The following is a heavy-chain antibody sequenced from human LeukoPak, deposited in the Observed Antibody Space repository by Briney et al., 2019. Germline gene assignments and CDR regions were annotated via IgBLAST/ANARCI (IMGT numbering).Heavy chain of an antibody. D-gene: IGHD4-17*01. Sequence: TGGSLRLSCAASGFTFSSYEMNWVRQAPGKGLEWVSYISTSGSTKYYADSVKGRFTISRDNAKNSLYLQMNSLRAEDTAVYYCAREYGDYEDAFDIWGQGTMVTVSS. CDR2: ISTSGSTK. J-gene: IGHJ3*02. CDR1: GFTFSSYE. CDR3: AREYGDYEDAFDI. V-gene: IGHV3-48*03.